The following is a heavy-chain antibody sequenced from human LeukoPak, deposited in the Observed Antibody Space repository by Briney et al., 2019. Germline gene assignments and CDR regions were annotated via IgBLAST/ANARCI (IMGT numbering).Heavy chain of an antibody. D-gene: IGHD3-10*01. CDR1: DYPFTSYG. Sequence: GASVTVSCKASDYPFTSYGISWVRQAPGQGLEWMGWINSHNSNTNYAQNLQDRVSMTTDTSTSTAFMELRGLRSDDTAVYYCARVCISLVRGTVITATFDYWGQGTLVTVSS. CDR2: INSHNSNT. J-gene: IGHJ4*02. V-gene: IGHV1-18*01. CDR3: ARVCISLVRGTVITATFDY.